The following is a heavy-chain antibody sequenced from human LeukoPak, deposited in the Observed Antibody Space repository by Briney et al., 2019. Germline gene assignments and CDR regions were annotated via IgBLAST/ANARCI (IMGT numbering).Heavy chain of an antibody. V-gene: IGHV1-18*01. J-gene: IGHJ4*02. CDR2: ISAYNGNT. CDR3: AREESYDSSGYPFDY. Sequence: ALVKVSCKASGYTFTSYGISWVRQAPGQGLEWMGWISAYNGNTNYAQKLQGRVTMTTDTSTSTAYMELRSLRSDDTAVYYCAREESYDSSGYPFDYWGQGTLVTVSS. D-gene: IGHD3-22*01. CDR1: GYTFTSYG.